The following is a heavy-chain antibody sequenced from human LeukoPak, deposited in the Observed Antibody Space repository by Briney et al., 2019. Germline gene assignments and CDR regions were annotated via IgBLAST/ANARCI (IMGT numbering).Heavy chain of an antibody. CDR1: GFTFSSYS. CDR3: ARDFRVYYGSGSYDY. D-gene: IGHD3-10*01. J-gene: IGHJ4*02. Sequence: GGSLRLSCAASGFTFSSYSMNWVRQAPGKGLEWVSYISSSSSTIYYADSVKGRFTISRDNAKNSLYLRMNSLRDEDTAVYYCARDFRVYYGSGSYDYWGQGTLVTVSS. V-gene: IGHV3-48*02. CDR2: ISSSSSTI.